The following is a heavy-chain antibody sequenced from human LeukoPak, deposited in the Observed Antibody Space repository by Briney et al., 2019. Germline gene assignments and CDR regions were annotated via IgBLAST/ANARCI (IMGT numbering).Heavy chain of an antibody. CDR2: IASDGNYR. CDR3: ANLPYNWNEYFDDY. D-gene: IGHD1-1*01. J-gene: IGHJ4*02. Sequence: PGGSLRLSCAASGCTFTNYGMHWVRQAPGKGLEWVADIASDGNYRDYVDSVRGRFTVYRDNSKNTLYPQMDSLRAEDTAVYYCANLPYNWNEYFDDYWGQGTLVTVSS. V-gene: IGHV3-30*02. CDR1: GCTFTNYG.